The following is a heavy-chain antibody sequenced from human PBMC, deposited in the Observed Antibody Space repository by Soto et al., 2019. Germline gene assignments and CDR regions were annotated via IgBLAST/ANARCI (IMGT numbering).Heavy chain of an antibody. J-gene: IGHJ4*02. V-gene: IGHV3-33*01. CDR3: VRWGNWKVPDH. D-gene: IGHD1-1*01. CDR2: IWYDGSTK. Sequence: QVQLVESGGGVVQPGTSLRLSCAASGFTFSSHGMHWVRQAPGKGPEWVAVIWYDGSTKYYADSVRGRFSISRDNAKNMLYLQMSSLRVEDTAVYHCVRWGNWKVPDHWGQGTLDTVSS. CDR1: GFTFSSHG.